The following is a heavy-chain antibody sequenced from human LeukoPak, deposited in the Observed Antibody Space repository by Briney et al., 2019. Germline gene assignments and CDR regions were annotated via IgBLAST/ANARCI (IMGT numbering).Heavy chain of an antibody. Sequence: GGSLRLSCAASGFTLSSYSMNWVRQAPGKGLEWVSSISSSSSYIYYADSVKGRFTISRDNAKNSLYLQMNSLRAEDTAVYYCAAYCSSTSCRGSSYYFDYWGQGTLVTVSS. CDR2: ISSSSSYI. CDR1: GFTLSSYS. V-gene: IGHV3-21*01. CDR3: AAYCSSTSCRGSSYYFDY. D-gene: IGHD2-2*01. J-gene: IGHJ4*02.